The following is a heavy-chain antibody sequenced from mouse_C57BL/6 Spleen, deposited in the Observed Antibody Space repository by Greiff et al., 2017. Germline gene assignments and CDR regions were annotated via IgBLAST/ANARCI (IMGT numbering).Heavy chain of an antibody. V-gene: IGHV1-55*01. D-gene: IGHD2-5*01. CDR3: ARHYSNSAWFAY. Sequence: VQLQQPGAELVKPGASVKMSCKASGYTFTSYWITWVKQRPGQGLEWIGDIYPGSGSTNYNEKFKSKATLTVDTSSSTAYMQLSSLTSEDSAVYYCARHYSNSAWFAYWGQGTLVTVSA. J-gene: IGHJ3*01. CDR2: IYPGSGST. CDR1: GYTFTSYW.